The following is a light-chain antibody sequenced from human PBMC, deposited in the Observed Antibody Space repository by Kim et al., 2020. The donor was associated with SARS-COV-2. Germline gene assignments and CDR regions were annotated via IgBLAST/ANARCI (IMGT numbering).Light chain of an antibody. Sequence: PGDRATLSCRASQNIDTYLAWYQQRPGQAPRLLVYDASNRATGVPDRFSGSGSGSDFTLTISSLEPEDFSIYYCQQRNSWPPAVTFGGGTKVDIK. CDR2: DAS. CDR3: QQRNSWPPAVT. J-gene: IGKJ4*01. V-gene: IGKV3-11*01. CDR1: QNIDTY.